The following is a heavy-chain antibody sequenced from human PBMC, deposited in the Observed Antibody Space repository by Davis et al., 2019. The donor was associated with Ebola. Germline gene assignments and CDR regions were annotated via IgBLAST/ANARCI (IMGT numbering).Heavy chain of an antibody. J-gene: IGHJ3*02. V-gene: IGHV1-2*06. Sequence: ASVKVSCKASGYTFTNYYMHWVRQAPGQGLEWMGRINPNNGGTNYAQKFQGRVTVTRDTSTTTVYMDLSSLRSEDTALYYYTTPGGQDSGYDVFDIWGQGTMVTVSS. CDR1: GYTFTNYY. CDR3: TTPGGQDSGYDVFDI. CDR2: INPNNGGT. D-gene: IGHD5-12*01.